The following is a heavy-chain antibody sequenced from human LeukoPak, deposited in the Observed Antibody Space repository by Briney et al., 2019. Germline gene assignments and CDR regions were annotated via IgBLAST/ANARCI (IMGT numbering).Heavy chain of an antibody. Sequence: PSQTLSLTCTVSGGSITSGSYYWSWIRQPAGKGLEWIGRIYSSGGTNYNPSLKSRFTISVDMSKNQFSLKLSAVTAADTAVYYCARGDWQYSNNWSNWFDSWGQGTLVTVSS. J-gene: IGHJ5*01. CDR2: IYSSGGT. CDR3: ARGDWQYSNNWSNWFDS. D-gene: IGHD6-13*01. V-gene: IGHV4-61*02. CDR1: GGSITSGSYY.